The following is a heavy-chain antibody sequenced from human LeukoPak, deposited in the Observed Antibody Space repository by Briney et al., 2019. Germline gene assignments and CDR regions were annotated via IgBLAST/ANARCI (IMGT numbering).Heavy chain of an antibody. D-gene: IGHD6-13*01. Sequence: KFQGRVTITRDTSASTAYMELSSLRSEDTAVYYCAGGTSSWYPFDALDIWGQGTMVTVSS. J-gene: IGHJ3*02. CDR3: AGGTSSWYPFDALDI. V-gene: IGHV1-3*01.